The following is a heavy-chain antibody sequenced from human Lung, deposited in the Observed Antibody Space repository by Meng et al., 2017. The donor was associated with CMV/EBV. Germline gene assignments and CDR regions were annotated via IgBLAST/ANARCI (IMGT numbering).Heavy chain of an antibody. J-gene: IGHJ4*02. V-gene: IGHV3-23*01. CDR3: AKELHSGWSYYFDY. D-gene: IGHD6-19*01. CDR1: GFTFRTYA. Sequence: GESLKISCAASGFTFRTYAMSWVRQVPGKGLEWVSSISGSGGTTHYVDSVKGRFTISKDTSRDTLYLQMNSLRAEDTAVYYCAKELHSGWSYYFDYWGQRALVPVSS. CDR2: ISGSGGTT.